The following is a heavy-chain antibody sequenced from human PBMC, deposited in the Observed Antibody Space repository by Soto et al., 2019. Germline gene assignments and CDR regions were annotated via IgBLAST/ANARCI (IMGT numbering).Heavy chain of an antibody. CDR2: INAGNGNT. J-gene: IGHJ4*02. D-gene: IGHD2-21*02. Sequence: QVQLVQSGAEEKKPGASVKVSCKTSGYTFTSDAMHGVRQAPGLRLEWMGWINAGNGNTKYSQKFQGRVTITRDTSASTAYMELSSLRSEDTAVYYCARSIVVVTALDYWGQGTLVTVSS. V-gene: IGHV1-3*05. CDR1: GYTFTSDA. CDR3: ARSIVVVTALDY.